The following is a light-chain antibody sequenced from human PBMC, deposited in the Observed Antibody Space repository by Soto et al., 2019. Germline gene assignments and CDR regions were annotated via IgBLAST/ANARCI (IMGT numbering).Light chain of an antibody. J-gene: IGKJ1*01. CDR1: QSISNW. CDR2: GAS. Sequence: MTQSPSTLPASVGDRVTITCRASQSISNWLAWYQQRPGQAPRLLMYGASTRATGSPSRFSGSGSGTEFTLTISSLQSEDFAVYYCHQYEKWTWTFGLGTKVDIK. CDR3: HQYEKWTWT. V-gene: IGKV3-15*01.